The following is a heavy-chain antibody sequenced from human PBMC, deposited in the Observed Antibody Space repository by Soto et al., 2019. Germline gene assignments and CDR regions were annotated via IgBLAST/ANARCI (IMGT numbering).Heavy chain of an antibody. CDR2: IKSKTDGGTT. V-gene: IGHV3-15*07. CDR3: TTPIPPGDSSGWYSDYYYGMDV. CDR1: GFTFSNAW. D-gene: IGHD6-19*01. J-gene: IGHJ6*02. Sequence: GGSLRLSCAASGFTFSNAWMNWVRQAPGKGLEWVGRIKSKTDGGTTDYAAPVKGRFTISRDDSKNTLYLQMNSLKTEDTAVYYCTTPIPPGDSSGWYSDYYYGMDVWGQGTTVTVSS.